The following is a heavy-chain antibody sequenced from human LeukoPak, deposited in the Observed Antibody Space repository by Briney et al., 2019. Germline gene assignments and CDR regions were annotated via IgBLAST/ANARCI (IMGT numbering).Heavy chain of an antibody. Sequence: PSETLSLTCAVSGGSISSSNWWSWVRQPPGKGLEWIGEIYHSGSTNYNPSLKSRVTISVDTSKNQFSLKLSSVTAADTAVYYCASQGASAPLDYWGQGTLVTVSS. CDR1: GGSISSSNW. D-gene: IGHD1-26*01. V-gene: IGHV4-4*02. CDR3: ASQGASAPLDY. CDR2: IYHSGST. J-gene: IGHJ4*02.